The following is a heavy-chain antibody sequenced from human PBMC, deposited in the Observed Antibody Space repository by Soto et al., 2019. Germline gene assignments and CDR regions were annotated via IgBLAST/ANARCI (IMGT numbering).Heavy chain of an antibody. J-gene: IGHJ5*02. V-gene: IGHV3-21*01. CDR1: GFSFSNYG. CDR2: ISSSSSYI. Sequence: EVQLVESGGGLVKPGGSLRLSCAASGFSFSNYGMNXXXXXXXXXXXXXXSISSSSSYISYADSVKGRFTISRDNAKXXXXXXXXXXXXXXXXXXXXXXXXXXSXXXXXXWFDPWGQGTLVTVSS. CDR3: XXXXXXSXXXXXXWFDP.